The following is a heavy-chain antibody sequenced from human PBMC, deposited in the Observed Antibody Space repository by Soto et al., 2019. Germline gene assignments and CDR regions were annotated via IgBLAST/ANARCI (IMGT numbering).Heavy chain of an antibody. V-gene: IGHV4-34*01. D-gene: IGHD3-3*01. Sequence: SESLSLTSAVYGGCVRGYYWSWIRQPPGKGLEWIGEINHSGSTNYNPSLKSRVTISVDTSKNQFSLKLSSVTAADTAVYYCARAERYYDFWSGRRAQGRFDPWGQGTLVTVSS. CDR2: INHSGST. CDR3: ARAERYYDFWSGRRAQGRFDP. CDR1: GGCVRGYY. J-gene: IGHJ5*02.